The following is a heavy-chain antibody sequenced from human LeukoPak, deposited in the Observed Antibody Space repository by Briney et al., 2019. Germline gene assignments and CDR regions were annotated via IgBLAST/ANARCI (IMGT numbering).Heavy chain of an antibody. CDR1: GFTFSRHW. J-gene: IGHJ4*02. CDR2: TKQDGSGK. D-gene: IGHD6-19*01. V-gene: IGHV3-7*01. CDR3: ARALRAQWLSFDY. Sequence: GGSLRLSCAASGFTFSRHWMSWVRQAPGKGLEWVANTKQDGSGKYYVDSVKGRFTISRDNAKNSLSLQMNSLRAEDTALYYCARALRAQWLSFDYWGQGILVTVSS.